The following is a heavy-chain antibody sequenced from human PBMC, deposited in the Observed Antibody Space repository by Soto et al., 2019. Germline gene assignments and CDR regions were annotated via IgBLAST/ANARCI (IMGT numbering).Heavy chain of an antibody. V-gene: IGHV1-8*01. CDR3: ARGLLWFGELLALRRGAFDI. J-gene: IGHJ3*02. CDR2: MNPNSGNT. Sequence: ASVKVSCKASGYTFTSYDINWVRQATGQGLEWMGWMNPNSGNTGYAQKFQGRVTMTRNTSISTAYMELSSLRSEDTAVYYCARGLLWFGELLALRRGAFDIWGQGTMVTLSS. D-gene: IGHD3-10*01. CDR1: GYTFTSYD.